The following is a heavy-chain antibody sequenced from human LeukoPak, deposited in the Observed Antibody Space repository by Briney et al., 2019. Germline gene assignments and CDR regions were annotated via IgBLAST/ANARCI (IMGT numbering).Heavy chain of an antibody. CDR2: ISGNGGTT. CDR3: AKPRDYYGPFAY. Sequence: GGSLRLSCAASGFTFSSYAMSWVRQAPGKGLEWVSAISGNGGTTYYADSVKGRFTISRDNSRNTLYLQMNSLRAEDTAVYYCAKPRDYYGPFAYWGQGTLVTVSS. D-gene: IGHD3-10*01. J-gene: IGHJ4*02. CDR1: GFTFSSYA. V-gene: IGHV3-23*01.